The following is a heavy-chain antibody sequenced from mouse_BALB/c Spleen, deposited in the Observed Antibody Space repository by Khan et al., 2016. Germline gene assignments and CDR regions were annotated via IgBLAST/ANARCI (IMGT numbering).Heavy chain of an antibody. Sequence: EVQLQESGPGLVKPSQSLSLTCTVTGYSITSDYAWNWIRQFPGNKLEWMGYISYSGSTSYNPSLKSRIYITRDTSMHQFFLQLNAVTTEDTATYYGARWAANRYFDYWGQGTTLTVSS. CDR2: ISYSGST. D-gene: IGHD6-1*01. V-gene: IGHV3-2*02. CDR3: ARWAANRYFDY. J-gene: IGHJ2*01. CDR1: GYSITSDYA.